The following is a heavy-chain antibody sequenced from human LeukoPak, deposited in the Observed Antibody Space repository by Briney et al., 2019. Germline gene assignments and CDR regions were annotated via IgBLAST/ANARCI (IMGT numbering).Heavy chain of an antibody. CDR1: GYTFTSYD. Sequence: ASVKVSCKASGYTFTSYDINWVRQATGQGLGWMGWMNPNSGNTGYAQKFQGRVTMTRNTSINTAYMELSSLRSEDTAVYYCARVRGYSYGYFGYWGQGTLVTVSS. J-gene: IGHJ4*02. CDR3: ARVRGYSYGYFGY. CDR2: MNPNSGNT. V-gene: IGHV1-8*01. D-gene: IGHD5-18*01.